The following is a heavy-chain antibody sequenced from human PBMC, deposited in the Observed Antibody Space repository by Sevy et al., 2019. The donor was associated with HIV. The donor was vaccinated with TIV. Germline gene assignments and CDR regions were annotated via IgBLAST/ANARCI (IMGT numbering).Heavy chain of an antibody. CDR1: GYTFTGYY. J-gene: IGHJ5*01. Sequence: ASVKVSCKASGYTFTGYYMHWVRQAPGQGLEWMGWINPNSGGTNYGQKFQGRVTMTRDTSISPAYMELSRLRSDDPAVYYCARDGCGGDCDSWFDSWGQGTLVTVS. CDR3: ARDGCGGDCDSWFDS. D-gene: IGHD2-21*02. CDR2: INPNSGGT. V-gene: IGHV1-2*02.